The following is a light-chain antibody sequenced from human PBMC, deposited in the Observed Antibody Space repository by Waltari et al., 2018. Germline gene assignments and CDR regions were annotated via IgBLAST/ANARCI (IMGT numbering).Light chain of an antibody. J-gene: IGKJ3*01. V-gene: IGKV1-9*01. CDR2: ARS. Sequence: IQLTHSPSSLPASAGDRVTITCRASTDINSYLAWYQQKPGKDPKLLIYARSTLVNGVPSRFSGSGFGTDFTLTISSLQPEDFATYYCQQVYSNPFTFGPGTTVDIK. CDR3: QQVYSNPFT. CDR1: TDINSY.